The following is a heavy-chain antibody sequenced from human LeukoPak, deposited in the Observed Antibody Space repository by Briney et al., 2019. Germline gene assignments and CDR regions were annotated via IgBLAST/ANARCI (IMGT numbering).Heavy chain of an antibody. J-gene: IGHJ4*02. CDR2: ISSSSSYI. D-gene: IGHD3-22*01. CDR1: GFTFSSYS. Sequence: GGSLRLSCAASGFTFSSYSMNWVRQAPGKGLEWVSSISSSSSYIYYADSVKGRFTISRDNAKNTLYLQMNSLRAEDTAVYYCARESSGLFDYWGQGTLVTVSS. V-gene: IGHV3-21*01. CDR3: ARESSGLFDY.